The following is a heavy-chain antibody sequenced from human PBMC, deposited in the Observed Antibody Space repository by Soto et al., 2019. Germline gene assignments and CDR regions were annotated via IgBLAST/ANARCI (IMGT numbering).Heavy chain of an antibody. V-gene: IGHV3-33*01. CDR1: GFTFSSYG. D-gene: IGHD1-26*01. J-gene: IGHJ4*02. CDR2: IWHDGTNT. Sequence: QVQLVESGGGVVQPGRSLRLSCAASGFTFSSYGMHWVRQAPGKGLEWVAVIWHDGTNTYYRDSVKGRFTISRDNSKNTLYLQMNSLRPEDTAIYYCARDLWELLDYWGQGTLVTVSS. CDR3: ARDLWELLDY.